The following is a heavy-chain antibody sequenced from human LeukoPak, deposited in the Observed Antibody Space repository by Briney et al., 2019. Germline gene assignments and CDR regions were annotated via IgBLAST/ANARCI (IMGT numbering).Heavy chain of an antibody. V-gene: IGHV3-23*01. J-gene: IGHJ4*02. CDR2: FTGGDGSA. CDR3: AKEGFDY. CDR1: GFTFSSYA. Sequence: GGSLRLSCAASGFTFSSYAMSWVRQAPGKGLEWVSTFTGGDGSAYYADSVKGRFTISRDNSKNTLYLQMNSLRAEDTALYYCAKEGFDYWGQGTLVTVSS.